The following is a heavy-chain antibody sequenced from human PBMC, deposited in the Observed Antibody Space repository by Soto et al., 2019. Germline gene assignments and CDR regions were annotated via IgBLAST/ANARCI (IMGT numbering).Heavy chain of an antibody. Sequence: GRSLRLSCAASGFTFSSYAMSWVRQAPGKGLEWVSAISGSGGNTYYAASVKGRFTISRDNSKNTLYLQMNSLRVEDTAVYYCAKDAGVCGFDPWGQGTLVTVSS. CDR3: AKDAGVCGFDP. CDR1: GFTFSSYA. J-gene: IGHJ5*02. V-gene: IGHV3-23*01. CDR2: ISGSGGNT.